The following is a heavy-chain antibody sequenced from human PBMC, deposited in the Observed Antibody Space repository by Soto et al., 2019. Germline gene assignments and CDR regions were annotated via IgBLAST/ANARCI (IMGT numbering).Heavy chain of an antibody. Sequence: QITLKESGPTLVKPTQTLTLTCTFSGFSLNSSGVGVAWIRQPPGKTLEWLALIYWGDEKLYRPSLKSRLTITKDTSKNQVVLTMTNMDPVDTATYYCAHRYCSGGSFYMSFDYWGQGTLVTVSS. D-gene: IGHD2-15*01. CDR3: AHRYCSGGSFYMSFDY. V-gene: IGHV2-5*02. CDR2: IYWGDEK. J-gene: IGHJ4*02. CDR1: GFSLNSSGVG.